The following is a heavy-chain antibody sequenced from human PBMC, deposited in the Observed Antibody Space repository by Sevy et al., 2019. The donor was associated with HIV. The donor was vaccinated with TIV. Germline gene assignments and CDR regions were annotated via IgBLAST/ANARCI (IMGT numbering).Heavy chain of an antibody. CDR1: GYSISSDYY. V-gene: IGHV4-38-2*02. D-gene: IGHD2-15*01. CDR3: AKDQDNNWFDP. J-gene: IGHJ5*02. CDR2: IYHSGYS. Sequence: SETLSLTCAVSGYSISSDYYWGWIRQPPGKGLEWIGSIYHSGYSYYNPSLKSRVTISVDTSKNQFSLKLSSVIAADTAVYYCAKDQDNNWFDPWGQGTLVTVSS.